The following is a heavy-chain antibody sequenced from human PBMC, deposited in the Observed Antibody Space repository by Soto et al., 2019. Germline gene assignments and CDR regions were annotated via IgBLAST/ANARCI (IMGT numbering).Heavy chain of an antibody. CDR1: GFTFSSYA. Sequence: QVQLVESGGGAVQPGRSLRLSCAASGFTFSSYAMHWVRQAPGKGLEWVAFISYDGSNKYYADSVKGRFTISRDNSKNTLYRQMNSLRAEDTAVYYCATYDSSGYYEIDYWGQGTLVTVSS. V-gene: IGHV3-30-3*01. J-gene: IGHJ4*02. CDR2: ISYDGSNK. CDR3: ATYDSSGYYEIDY. D-gene: IGHD3-22*01.